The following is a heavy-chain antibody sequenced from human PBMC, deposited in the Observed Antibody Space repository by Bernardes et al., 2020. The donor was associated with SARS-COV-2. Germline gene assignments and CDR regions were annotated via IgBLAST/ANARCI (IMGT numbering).Heavy chain of an antibody. Sequence: SETLSLTCTVSGGSITSSFYYWGWIRQPPGKGLEWIGSVYLSGSTYYNPSLKSRVTISVDTSKNQFSLNLSSVTAADTAVYYCARLTYYDSSDLDVWGQGTTVTVSS. CDR3: ARLTYYDSSDLDV. D-gene: IGHD3-22*01. J-gene: IGHJ6*02. CDR1: GGSITSSFYY. V-gene: IGHV4-39*01. CDR2: VYLSGST.